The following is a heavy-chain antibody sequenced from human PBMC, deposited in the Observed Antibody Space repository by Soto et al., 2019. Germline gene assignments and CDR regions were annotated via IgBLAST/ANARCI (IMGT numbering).Heavy chain of an antibody. V-gene: IGHV4-59*12. CDR2: IYYSGST. J-gene: IGHJ4*02. Sequence: SETLSLTCTVSGGSISNYYWTWIRQPPGKGLEWIGYIYYSGSTNYNPSLKSRVTISVDTSKNQFSLKLSSVTAADTAVYYCARSGYSYGPNPLLYWGQGTLVTVSS. D-gene: IGHD5-18*01. CDR3: ARSGYSYGPNPLLY. CDR1: GGSISNYY.